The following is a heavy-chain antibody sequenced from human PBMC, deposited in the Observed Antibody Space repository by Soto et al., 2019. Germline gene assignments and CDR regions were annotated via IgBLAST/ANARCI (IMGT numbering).Heavy chain of an antibody. J-gene: IGHJ3*02. CDR3: ARDPLRGVHSFDI. V-gene: IGHV4-4*02. Sequence: QVQLQESGPGLVKPSETLSLTCAVSGASVSASDWWSWVRQPPGKGLEWIGDIYHTGSTNYNPALKSRLTIALDKSKNHFSLKLTSVTAADTAVYYCARDPLRGVHSFDIWGQGTMVTVSS. CDR2: IYHTGST. CDR1: GASVSASDW. D-gene: IGHD3-10*01.